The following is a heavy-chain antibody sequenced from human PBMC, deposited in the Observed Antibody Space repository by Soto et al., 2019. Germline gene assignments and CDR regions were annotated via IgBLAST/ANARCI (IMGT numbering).Heavy chain of an antibody. CDR1: GFTFTSSA. J-gene: IGHJ4*02. V-gene: IGHV1-58*01. Sequence: SVKVSCKASGFTFTSSAVRWVRQARGQRLEWIGWIVVGSGNTNYAQKFQERVTITRDMSTSTAYMELSSLRSEDTAVYYCAAGLYYYDSSGSQGADYWGQGTLVTVSS. CDR2: IVVGSGNT. CDR3: AAGLYYYDSSGSQGADY. D-gene: IGHD3-22*01.